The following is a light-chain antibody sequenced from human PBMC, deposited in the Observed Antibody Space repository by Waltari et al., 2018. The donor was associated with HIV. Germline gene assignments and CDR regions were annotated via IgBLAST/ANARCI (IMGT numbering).Light chain of an antibody. J-gene: IGLJ2*01. Sequence: QPVVTQEASLTVSPGGTVALTCASSAGAVTRGHCPYWFQVRPGQAPKNLIFDSNNRYSGTPARFAGSFLGGKAALTLTGALAEDEGDYYCLLSFGGDLVFGGGTKLTVL. V-gene: IGLV7-46*01. CDR2: DSN. CDR3: LLSFGGDLV. CDR1: AGAVTRGHC.